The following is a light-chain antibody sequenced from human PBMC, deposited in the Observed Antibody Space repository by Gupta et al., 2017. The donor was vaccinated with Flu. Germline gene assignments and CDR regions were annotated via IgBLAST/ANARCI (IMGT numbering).Light chain of an antibody. CDR2: RNS. CDR3: AAWDDSLRGWV. J-gene: IGLJ3*02. V-gene: IGLV1-47*01. Sequence: RVLITCSGGSSDIGSNYVYWYKQFPGSAPKLLIYRNSQRPAGVPDRYSGSKSGTSASLAISGLRSADEADYYCAAWDDSLRGWVFGGGTKLTVL. CDR1: SSDIGSNY.